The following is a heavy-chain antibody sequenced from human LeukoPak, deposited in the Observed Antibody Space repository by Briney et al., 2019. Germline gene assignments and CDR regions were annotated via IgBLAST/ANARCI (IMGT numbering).Heavy chain of an antibody. V-gene: IGHV5-51*01. CDR2: IYPGDSDT. Sequence: GESLKISCKGSGYSFTSYWIGWVRLMPGKGLEWMGIIYPGDSDTRYSPSFQGQVTISADKSISTAYLQWSSLKASDTAMYYCARQSLAARPRPYYFDYWGQGTLVTVSS. CDR1: GYSFTSYW. J-gene: IGHJ4*02. CDR3: ARQSLAARPRPYYFDY. D-gene: IGHD6-6*01.